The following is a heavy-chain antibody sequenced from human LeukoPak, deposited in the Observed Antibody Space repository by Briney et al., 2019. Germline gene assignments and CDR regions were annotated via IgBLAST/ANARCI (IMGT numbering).Heavy chain of an antibody. Sequence: SETLSLTCTVSGGSISRYHWRWLRQPAGKGLEWIGRIYTSGSTNYNPSLKSRVTMSVDTSKNQFSLKLSSVTAADTAVYYCARDATPGENWFDPWGQGTLVTVSS. CDR2: IYTSGST. CDR3: ARDATPGENWFDP. D-gene: IGHD3-10*01. CDR1: GGSISRYH. J-gene: IGHJ5*02. V-gene: IGHV4-4*07.